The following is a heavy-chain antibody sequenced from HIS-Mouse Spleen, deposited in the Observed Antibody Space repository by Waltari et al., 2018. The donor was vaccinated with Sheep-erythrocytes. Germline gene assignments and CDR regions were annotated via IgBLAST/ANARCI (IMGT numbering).Heavy chain of an antibody. D-gene: IGHD2-8*02. CDR1: GFTFSRSG. J-gene: IGHJ4*02. CDR2: ISYDGSNK. Sequence: QVQLVESGGGVVQPGRSLRPSCAASGFTFSRSGLHWFRQALGKGMEWVAVISYDGSNKYYADSVKGRFTISRDNSKNTLYLQMNSLRAEDTAVYYCAKGRVVYAIRDYFDYWGQGTLVTVSS. CDR3: AKGRVVYAIRDYFDY. V-gene: IGHV3-30*18.